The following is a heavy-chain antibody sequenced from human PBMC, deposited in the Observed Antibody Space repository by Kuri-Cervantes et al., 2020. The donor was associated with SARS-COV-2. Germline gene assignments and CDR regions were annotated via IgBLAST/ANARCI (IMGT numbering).Heavy chain of an antibody. J-gene: IGHJ1*01. D-gene: IGHD3-10*01. CDR1: GYTFTSYD. V-gene: IGHV1-8*01. CDR2: MNPNSGNT. Sequence: ASVNVSCKASGYTFTSYDINWVRQATGQGLEWMGWMNPNSGNTGYAQKFQGRVTMTRNTSISTAYMELSSLRPEDTAVYYCAILRRYGSGPTGYFQHWGQGTLVTVSS. CDR3: AILRRYGSGPTGYFQH.